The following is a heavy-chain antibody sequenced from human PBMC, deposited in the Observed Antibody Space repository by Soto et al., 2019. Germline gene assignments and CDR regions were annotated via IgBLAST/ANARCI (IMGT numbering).Heavy chain of an antibody. V-gene: IGHV4-4*02. Sequence: PSETLSLTCAVSSGSISISNWWSWVRQPPGKGLEWIGEIYHSGSTNYNPSLKSRVTISVDKSKNQFSLKLSSVTAADTAVYYSAREGGRLRGAYYYYYMDVWGKGTTVTVSS. CDR1: SGSISISNW. D-gene: IGHD1-26*01. CDR3: AREGGRLRGAYYYYYMDV. CDR2: IYHSGST. J-gene: IGHJ6*03.